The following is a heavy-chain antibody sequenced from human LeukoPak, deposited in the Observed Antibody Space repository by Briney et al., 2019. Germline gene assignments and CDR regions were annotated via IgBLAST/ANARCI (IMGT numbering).Heavy chain of an antibody. V-gene: IGHV4-39*01. D-gene: IGHD3/OR15-3a*01. J-gene: IGHJ4*02. CDR2: IYYSGST. CDR3: ARWTKNYFDY. Sequence: IPSETLSLTCTVSGGSISSSSYYWGWIRQPPGKGLEWIGSIYYSGSTYYNPSLKSRVTISVDTSKNQFSLKLSSVTAADTAVYYCARWTKNYFDYWGQGTLVTVSS. CDR1: GGSISSSSYY.